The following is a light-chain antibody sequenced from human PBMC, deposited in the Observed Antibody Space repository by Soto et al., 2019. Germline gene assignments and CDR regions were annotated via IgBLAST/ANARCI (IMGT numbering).Light chain of an antibody. CDR3: QQYHHLPVT. J-gene: IGKJ4*01. CDR2: AAS. Sequence: EIVMTQSPATLSVSPGERVTLSCRASQSVTRNLAWYQHTPGQSPRLLISAASSGATGLPSRFSGSGSGTYFTLTISSLQSEDAAVYYCQQYHHLPVTFGVGTKGEIK. CDR1: QSVTRN. V-gene: IGKV3-15*01.